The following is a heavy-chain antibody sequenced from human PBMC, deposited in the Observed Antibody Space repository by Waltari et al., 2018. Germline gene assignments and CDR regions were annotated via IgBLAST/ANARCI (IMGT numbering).Heavy chain of an antibody. V-gene: IGHV3-23*01. CDR2: LILSGGAT. D-gene: IGHD3-22*01. Sequence: EVQLLESGGGLAQPGGSLRLSWQASGSTFSHYAMSWVRQAPGEGLEWVALILSGGATFYADSVKGRFTISTDKSKNTLYLQMNSLRAEDTATYYCAKMFSGHYSFDYWGQGTLVTVSS. J-gene: IGHJ4*02. CDR3: AKMFSGHYSFDY. CDR1: GSTFSHYA.